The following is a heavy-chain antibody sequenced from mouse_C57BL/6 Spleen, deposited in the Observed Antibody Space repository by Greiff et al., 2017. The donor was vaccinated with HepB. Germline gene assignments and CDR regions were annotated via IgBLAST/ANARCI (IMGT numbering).Heavy chain of an antibody. Sequence: GGGLVQPKGSLKLSCAASGFSFNTYAMNWVRQAPGKGLEWVARIRSKSNNYATYYADSVKDRFTISRDDSESMLYLQMNNLKTEDTAMYYCVRQRDYDYDYAMDYWGQGTSVTVSS. CDR3: VRQRDYDYDYAMDY. J-gene: IGHJ4*01. D-gene: IGHD2-4*01. CDR2: IRSKSNNYAT. CDR1: GFSFNTYA. V-gene: IGHV10-1*01.